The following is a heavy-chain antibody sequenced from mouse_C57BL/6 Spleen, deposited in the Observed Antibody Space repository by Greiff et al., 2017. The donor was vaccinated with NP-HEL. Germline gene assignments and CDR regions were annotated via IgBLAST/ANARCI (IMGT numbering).Heavy chain of an antibody. CDR3: ARGGYYDYDGDY. V-gene: IGHV1-22*01. CDR1: GYTFTDYN. CDR2: INPNNGGT. J-gene: IGHJ2*01. Sequence: EVQLQQSGPELVKPGASVKMSCKASGYTFTDYNMHWVKQSHGKSLEWIGYINPNNGGTSYNQKFKGKATLTVNKSSSTAYMELRSLTSEDSAVYYCARGGYYDYDGDYWGKGTTLTVSS. D-gene: IGHD2-4*01.